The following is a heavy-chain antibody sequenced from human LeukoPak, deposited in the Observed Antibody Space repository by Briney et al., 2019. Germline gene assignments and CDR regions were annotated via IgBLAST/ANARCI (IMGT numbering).Heavy chain of an antibody. CDR3: ARDLGWLRLGFDY. V-gene: IGHV4-4*02. CDR2: IYHSGST. Sequence: SETLSLTCAVSGGSISSSNWWSWVRQPPGKGLEWIGEIYHSGSTNYNPSLKSRVTISVDKSKNQFSLKLSSVTAADTAVYYCARDLGWLRLGFDYWGQGTLVTVSS. J-gene: IGHJ4*02. D-gene: IGHD5-12*01. CDR1: GGSISSSNW.